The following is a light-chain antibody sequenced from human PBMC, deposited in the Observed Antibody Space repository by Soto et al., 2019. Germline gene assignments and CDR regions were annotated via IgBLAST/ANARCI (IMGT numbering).Light chain of an antibody. CDR1: QTISRW. J-gene: IGKJ5*01. V-gene: IGKV1-5*01. Sequence: DIQLTQTPSTLSATVGEEGTITCRASQTISRWLAWYQQKPGRAPKLLIYDASTLESGVPSRFSGSGSETEFTLTISRLQPDDFATYFCHSRAFGQGTRLEI. CDR3: HSRA. CDR2: DAS.